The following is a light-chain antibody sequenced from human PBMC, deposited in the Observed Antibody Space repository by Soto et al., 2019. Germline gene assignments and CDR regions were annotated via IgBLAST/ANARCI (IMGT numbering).Light chain of an antibody. Sequence: DIQMTQSPSTLSGSVGDSVTITCRASQTISSWLAWYQQKPGKAPKLLIYKASTLKSGVPSRFSGSGSGTEFTLTICSLQPDDFATYYCQHYNSYSEAFGQGTKVELK. J-gene: IGKJ1*01. V-gene: IGKV1-5*03. CDR3: QHYNSYSEA. CDR2: KAS. CDR1: QTISSW.